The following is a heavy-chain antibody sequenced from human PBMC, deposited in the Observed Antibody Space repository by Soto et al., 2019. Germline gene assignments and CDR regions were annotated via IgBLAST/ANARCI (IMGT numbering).Heavy chain of an antibody. CDR1: GFMFANYA. Sequence: PGRSLRLSCAASGFMFANYAMGWDRQAPGKGLEWVSAITGSGGGTYYADSVMGRFTVSRVNSKNTLYLQMHTLRPDDAPIFYCAKWDTHGIIPPTFGVNYYYYDIDVWGQGT. CDR2: ITGSGGGT. V-gene: IGHV3-23*01. J-gene: IGHJ6*02. D-gene: IGHD3-3*01. CDR3: AKWDTHGIIPPTFGVNYYYYDIDV.